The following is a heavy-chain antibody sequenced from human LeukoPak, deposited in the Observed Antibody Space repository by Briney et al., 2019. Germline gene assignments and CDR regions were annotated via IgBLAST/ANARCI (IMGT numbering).Heavy chain of an antibody. CDR2: VANSGVDT. D-gene: IGHD4-23*01. J-gene: IGHJ4*02. CDR1: GFTFTTYA. Sequence: GSLRLSCAASGFTFTTYAMSWVRQAPGKGLEWVSTVANSGVDTYYADSVRGRFTISRDNSRNTVYLQINSLRAEDTAVYYCAKSHSVAQRGYFDYWGQGTLVTVSS. CDR3: AKSHSVAQRGYFDY. V-gene: IGHV3-23*01.